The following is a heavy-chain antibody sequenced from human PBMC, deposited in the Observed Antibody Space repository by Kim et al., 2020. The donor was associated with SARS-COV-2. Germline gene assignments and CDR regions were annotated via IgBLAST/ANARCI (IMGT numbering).Heavy chain of an antibody. D-gene: IGHD1-26*01. CDR2: TI. CDR3: VRDRMWGAFDI. V-gene: IGHV3-48*02. J-gene: IGHJ3*02. Sequence: TIYYANSVKGRFTISRDNAKNSLYLQMNRLRDEGSALYYCVRDRMWGAFDIWGQGTMVTVSS.